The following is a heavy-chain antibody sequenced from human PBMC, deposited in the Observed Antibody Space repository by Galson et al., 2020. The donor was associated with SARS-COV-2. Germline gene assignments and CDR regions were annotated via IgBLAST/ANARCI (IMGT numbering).Heavy chain of an antibody. CDR1: GFTFHNYN. D-gene: IGHD3-10*01. V-gene: IGHV3-21*04. CDR3: AKDITPLSYYYGMDV. J-gene: IGHJ6*02. CDR2: ISSTGTYI. Sequence: GESLKISCTASGFTFHNYNMNWVRQAPGKGLEWVSSISSTGTYIYYADSVKGRFTISRDNAKNSLYLQMNSLRTEDTALYYCAKDITPLSYYYGMDVWGQGTTVTVSS.